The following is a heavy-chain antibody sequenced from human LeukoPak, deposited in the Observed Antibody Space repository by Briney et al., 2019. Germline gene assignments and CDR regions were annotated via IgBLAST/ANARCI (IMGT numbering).Heavy chain of an antibody. V-gene: IGHV4-59*12. CDR2: IYYSDST. CDR3: ASHSGGYAY. Sequence: PSETLSLTCTVSGGSISSYYWSWIRQSPGKGLEWIGYIYYSDSTYYNPSLKSRVTISVDTSKNQFSLKLSSVTAADTAVYYCASHSGGYAYWGQGTLVTVSS. CDR1: GGSISSYY. D-gene: IGHD5-12*01. J-gene: IGHJ4*02.